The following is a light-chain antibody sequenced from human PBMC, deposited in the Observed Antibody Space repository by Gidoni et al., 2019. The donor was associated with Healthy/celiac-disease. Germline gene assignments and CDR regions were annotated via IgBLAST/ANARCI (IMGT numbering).Light chain of an antibody. CDR1: QDISNY. CDR2: DAS. CDR3: QQYDTLRS. J-gene: IGKJ2*04. Sequence: DIQMTQSPSSLSASVGDRVTITCQASQDISNYLNWYQQKPGTAPKLLIYDASNLETGVPSRFSGSGSGTDFTFTISSLQPEDIATYYCQQYDTLRSFGQGTKLEIK. V-gene: IGKV1-33*01.